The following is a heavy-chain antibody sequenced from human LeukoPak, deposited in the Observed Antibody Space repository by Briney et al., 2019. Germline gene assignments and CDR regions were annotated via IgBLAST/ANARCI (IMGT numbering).Heavy chain of an antibody. D-gene: IGHD5-24*01. CDR2: IYHSGSP. CDR3: AREGRAGYNLGY. V-gene: IGHV4-30-2*01. Sequence: SETLSLTCAVSGGSISSGGYSWSWIRQPPGKGLEWIGYIYHSGSPYYNPSLKSRVTISVDRSKNQFSLKLSSVTAADTAVYYCAREGRAGYNLGYWGQGTLVTVSS. CDR1: GGSISSGGYS. J-gene: IGHJ4*02.